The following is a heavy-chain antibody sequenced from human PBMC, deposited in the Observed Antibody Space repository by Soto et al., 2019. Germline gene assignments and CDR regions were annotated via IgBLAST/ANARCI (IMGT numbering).Heavy chain of an antibody. CDR1: GFSFAYSQ. D-gene: IGHD6-19*01. CDR3: AKVKQWLVALDY. V-gene: IGHV3-23*01. J-gene: IGHJ4*02. CDR2: ISGSGGST. Sequence: GGSLRLCCAASGFSFAYSQMHWVRQAPGKGLEWVSAISGSGGSTYYADSVKGRFTISRDNSKNTLYLQMNSLRAEDTAVYYCAKVKQWLVALDYWGQGTLVTVSS.